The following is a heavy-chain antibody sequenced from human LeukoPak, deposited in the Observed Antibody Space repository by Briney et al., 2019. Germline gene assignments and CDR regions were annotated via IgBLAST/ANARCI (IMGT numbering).Heavy chain of an antibody. V-gene: IGHV3-21*01. Sequence: PGGSLRLSCAASGFTFSSYSMNWVRQAPGKGLEWVSSISSSSSYIYYADSVKGRFTFSRGNAKNSLSLQMNSLRAEDTAVYYCARDGEVGVGRWFDPWGQGTLVTVSS. CDR2: ISSSSSYI. CDR1: GFTFSSYS. J-gene: IGHJ5*02. CDR3: ARDGEVGVGRWFDP. D-gene: IGHD1-26*01.